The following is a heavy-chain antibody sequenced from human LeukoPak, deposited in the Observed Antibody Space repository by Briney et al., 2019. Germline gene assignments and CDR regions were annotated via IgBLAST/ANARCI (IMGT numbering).Heavy chain of an antibody. D-gene: IGHD2-2*01. J-gene: IGHJ5*02. CDR3: ARDPAPFPVVPAAISWFDP. CDR1: GFTFSSYA. V-gene: IGHV3-30*09. Sequence: GGSLRLSCAASGFTFSSYAMHWVRKAPGKGLEWVAVISYDGSNKYYADSVKGRFAISRDNSKNTLYLQMNSLRAEDTAVYYCARDPAPFPVVPAAISWFDPWGQGTLVTVSS. CDR2: ISYDGSNK.